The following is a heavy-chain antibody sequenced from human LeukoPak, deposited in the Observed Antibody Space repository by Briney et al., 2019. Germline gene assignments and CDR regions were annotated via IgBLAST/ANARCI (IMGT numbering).Heavy chain of an antibody. Sequence: GGSLRLSCAASGFTFNKARMNWVRQGPGKGLEWVGRIKAKTEGGTTDYAAPVKGRFTISRDDSRNTLYLEMNSLKTEDTAVYYCASHSSYWLLGYWGQGTLVTVSS. V-gene: IGHV3-15*01. J-gene: IGHJ4*02. CDR2: IKAKTEGGTT. CDR3: ASHSSYWLLGY. CDR1: GFTFNKAR. D-gene: IGHD6-19*01.